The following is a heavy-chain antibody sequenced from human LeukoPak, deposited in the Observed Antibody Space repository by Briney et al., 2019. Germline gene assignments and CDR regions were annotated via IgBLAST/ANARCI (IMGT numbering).Heavy chain of an antibody. Sequence: SETLSLTCTVSGGSISSGGYYWSWIRQHPGKGLEWIGYIYYSGSTYYNPSLKSRVTRSVDTSKNQFSLKLSSVTAADTAVYYCARDRGSPQGYYYYMDVWGKGTTVTVSS. CDR1: GGSISSGGYY. CDR3: ARDRGSPQGYYYYMDV. D-gene: IGHD6-13*01. J-gene: IGHJ6*03. CDR2: IYYSGST. V-gene: IGHV4-31*03.